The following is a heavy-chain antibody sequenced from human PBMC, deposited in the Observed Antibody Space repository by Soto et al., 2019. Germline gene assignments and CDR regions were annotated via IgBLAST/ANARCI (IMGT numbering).Heavy chain of an antibody. CDR2: ISGYNGNT. D-gene: IGHD3-16*01. CDR3: VREGPRTYYVSGMDV. J-gene: IGHJ6*02. Sequence: QVQLVQSGAEVKKPGASVKVSCKSSGYTFSMSGISWVRQAPGQGLEWMGWISGYNGNTNYEQKLQDRVTMTTDTTTNTADMELSSLRSDDTAIYYSVREGPRTYYVSGMDVWGQGTTVTVSS. CDR1: GYTFSMSG. V-gene: IGHV1-18*01.